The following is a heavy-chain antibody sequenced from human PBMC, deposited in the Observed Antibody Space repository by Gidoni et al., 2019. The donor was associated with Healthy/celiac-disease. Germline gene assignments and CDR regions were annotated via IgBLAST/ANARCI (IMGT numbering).Heavy chain of an antibody. CDR2: INPNSGGT. CDR3: ARSVAGYCSGGSCVEQRMDV. CDR1: GYTFTGYY. D-gene: IGHD2-15*01. Sequence: QVQLVQSGAEVKKPGASVKVSCKASGYTFTGYYIHWVRQAPGQGLEWMGWINPNSGGTNYAQKFQGRVTMTRDTSISTAYMELSRLRSDDTAVYYCARSVAGYCSGGSCVEQRMDVWGQGTTVTVSS. J-gene: IGHJ6*02. V-gene: IGHV1-2*02.